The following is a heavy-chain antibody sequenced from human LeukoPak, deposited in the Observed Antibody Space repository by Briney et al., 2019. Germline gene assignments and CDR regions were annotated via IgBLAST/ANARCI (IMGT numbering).Heavy chain of an antibody. D-gene: IGHD2-2*01. V-gene: IGHV3-23*01. CDR3: AKTPQKYCSSTSCSDY. CDR1: GFTFSSYA. J-gene: IGHJ4*02. Sequence: PGGSLRLSCAASGFTFSSYAMSWVRQAPGKGLEWVSAISGSGGGTYYADSVKGRFTISRDNSKNTLYLQMNSLRAEDTAVYYCAKTPQKYCSSTSCSDYWGQGTLVTVSS. CDR2: ISGSGGGT.